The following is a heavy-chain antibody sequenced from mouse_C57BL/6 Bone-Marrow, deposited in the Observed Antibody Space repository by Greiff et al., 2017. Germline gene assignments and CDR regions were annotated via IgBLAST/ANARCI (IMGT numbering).Heavy chain of an antibody. CDR2: IYPGDGDT. CDR3: ARDWDYFDY. Sequence: VKVVESGAELARPGASVKISCKVSGYAFSTYWMNWVKQRPGKGLEWIGQIYPGDGDTNYNGKFKGKATLTADKSSSTAYMQLSSLTSEDSAVYFCARDWDYFDYWGQGTTLTVSS. V-gene: IGHV1-80*01. CDR1: GYAFSTYW. J-gene: IGHJ2*01. D-gene: IGHD4-1*01.